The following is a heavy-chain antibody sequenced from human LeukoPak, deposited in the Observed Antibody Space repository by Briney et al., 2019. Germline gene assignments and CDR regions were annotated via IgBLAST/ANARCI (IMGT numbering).Heavy chain of an antibody. D-gene: IGHD3-22*01. CDR1: GFTFSDYY. V-gene: IGHV3-11*04. Sequence: GGSLRLSCVASGFTFSDYYMGWIRQAPGKGLEWISYITNNGGAMFYADSLKGRLTIFRDNAKKSLYLQMNSLRPDDTALYYCARALADSRGYYLGFDYWGQGTLVTVSS. CDR2: ITNNGGAM. J-gene: IGHJ4*02. CDR3: ARALADSRGYYLGFDY.